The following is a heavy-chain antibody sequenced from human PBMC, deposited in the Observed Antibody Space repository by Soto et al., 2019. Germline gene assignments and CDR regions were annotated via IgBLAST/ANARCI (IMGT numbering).Heavy chain of an antibody. D-gene: IGHD4-17*01. V-gene: IGHV3-15*01. CDR1: GITFTNAW. Sequence: GGSLRLSRAASGITFTNAWMSWVRQAPGKGLEWVGRIKNKADGGAADYAAPVRGRFTISRDDSKNTLFLQMNSLEIEDTAVYYCTTDPGDYEDFWGRGTLVTVSS. CDR3: TTDPGDYEDF. J-gene: IGHJ4*02. CDR2: IKNKADGGAA.